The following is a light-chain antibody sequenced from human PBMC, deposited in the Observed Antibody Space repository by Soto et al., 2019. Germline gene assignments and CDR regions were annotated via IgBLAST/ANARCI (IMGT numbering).Light chain of an antibody. CDR1: LSVSSY. J-gene: IGKJ5*01. CDR3: QQYYDWPIT. Sequence: EIVMTQSPATLSVSPGERATLSCRTSLSVSSYLAWYQQKPGQAPRLLIYDASNRATGIPARFSGSGSGTEFTLTISSLQSEDFAVYYCQQYYDWPITFGQGTDWRL. CDR2: DAS. V-gene: IGKV3-15*01.